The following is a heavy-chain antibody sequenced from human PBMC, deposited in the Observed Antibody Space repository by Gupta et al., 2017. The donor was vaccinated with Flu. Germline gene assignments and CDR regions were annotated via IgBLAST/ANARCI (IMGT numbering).Heavy chain of an antibody. CDR3: VRGFRSFDS. CDR2: PKTKGNIYTT. CDR1: GFTFSDFY. Sequence: ESGGGLVRPGGSLRLSCATSGFTFSDFYLDWVRQAPGKGLEWLGRPKTKGNIYTTEYAASVKDRFTIWRDDSKNSLYLQMNNMKTEDTAIYYCVRGFRSFDSWGQGTQVTVSS. V-gene: IGHV3-72*01. J-gene: IGHJ4*02. D-gene: IGHD2-21*01.